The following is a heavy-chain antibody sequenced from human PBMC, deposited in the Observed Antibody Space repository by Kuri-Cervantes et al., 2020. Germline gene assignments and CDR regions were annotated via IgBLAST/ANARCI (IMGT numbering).Heavy chain of an antibody. CDR3: AMRSGSYWGDAFDI. D-gene: IGHD1-26*01. V-gene: IGHV3-74*01. CDR1: GFTFSGYW. J-gene: IGHJ3*02. CDR2: INSDGSST. Sequence: GESLKISCAASGFTFSGYWMHWVRQAPGKGLVWVSRINSDGSSTSYADSVKGRFTISRDNAKNTLYLQMNSLRAEDTAVYYCAMRSGSYWGDAFDIWGQGTMVTVSS.